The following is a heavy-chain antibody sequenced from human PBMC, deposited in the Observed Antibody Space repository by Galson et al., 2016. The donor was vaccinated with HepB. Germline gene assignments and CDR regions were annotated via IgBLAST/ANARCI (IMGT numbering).Heavy chain of an antibody. CDR2: ISRGGTYT. J-gene: IGHJ3*02. V-gene: IGHV3-21*04. Sequence: SLRLSCAASGITLRGYAMNWVRQAPGKGLDWVSCISRGGTYTYYADSVKGRFTVSRDNAKNSLYLQMNNLRAEDTALYYCASGRLDSSGSSYPHAFEIWGLGTMVTVSS. D-gene: IGHD3-22*01. CDR1: GITLRGYA. CDR3: ASGRLDSSGSSYPHAFEI.